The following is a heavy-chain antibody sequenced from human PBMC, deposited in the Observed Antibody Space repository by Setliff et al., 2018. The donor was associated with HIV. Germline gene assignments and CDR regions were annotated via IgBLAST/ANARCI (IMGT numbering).Heavy chain of an antibody. CDR2: MNPNSGVS. D-gene: IGHD1-1*01. J-gene: IGHJ6*03. Sequence: GASVKVSCKASATFTNVDIHWLRRATGQGLEWMGWMNPNSGVSGYGQKFQGRITMTRDTSISTAYMELSSLTSEDTAVYYCALGTYYYYMDVWGKGTTVTVSS. CDR1: ATFTNVD. CDR3: ALGTYYYYMDV. V-gene: IGHV1-8*01.